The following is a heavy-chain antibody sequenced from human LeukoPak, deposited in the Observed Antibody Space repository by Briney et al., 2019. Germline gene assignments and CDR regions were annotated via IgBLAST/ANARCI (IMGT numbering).Heavy chain of an antibody. D-gene: IGHD1-1*01. V-gene: IGHV3-7*01. CDR3: ARDGGTDWYDP. Sequence: PGGSLRLSCVASGFTISRYWMSWVRQAPGKGLEWVANIKQDGGERTYVDSVKGRFTISRDNAKNSLYLQMNSLRVEDTAMYYCARDGGTDWYDPWGQGTLVTVSS. J-gene: IGHJ5*02. CDR1: GFTISRYW. CDR2: IKQDGGER.